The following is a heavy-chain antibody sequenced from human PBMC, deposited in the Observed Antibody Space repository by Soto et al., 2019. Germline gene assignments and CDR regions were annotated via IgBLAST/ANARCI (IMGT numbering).Heavy chain of an antibody. CDR1: GVSISTAYYY. CDR2: IYYSETT. Sequence: SETLSLTCTVTGVSISTAYYYWSWIRQHPGKGLEWIGYIYYSETTYYYPSLESRLTISLDTSKNEFSLKLSSVTAADTAVYYCARVPGPWGQGTLVTVSS. J-gene: IGHJ5*02. CDR3: ARVPGP. V-gene: IGHV4-31*03. D-gene: IGHD3-10*01.